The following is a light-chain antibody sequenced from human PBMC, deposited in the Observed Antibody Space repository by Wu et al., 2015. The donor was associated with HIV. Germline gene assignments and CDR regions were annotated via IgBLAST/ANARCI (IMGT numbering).Light chain of an antibody. J-gene: IGKJ4*01. V-gene: IGKV3-11*01. CDR1: QSINSN. CDR2: DAS. CDR3: QQRSNWPPGVT. Sequence: EIVLTQSPGTLSLSPGERATLSCRASQSINSNSLAWYQQKPGQAPRLLIYDASNRATGIPARFSGSGSGTDFTLTISSLEPEDFAVYYCQQRSNWPPGVTFGGGTKVEIK.